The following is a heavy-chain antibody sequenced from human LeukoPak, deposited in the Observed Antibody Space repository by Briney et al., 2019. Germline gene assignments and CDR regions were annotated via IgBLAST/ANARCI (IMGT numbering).Heavy chain of an antibody. D-gene: IGHD1-1*01. CDR1: GFTFASYS. CDR2: ISGDSTYI. V-gene: IGHV3-21*01. J-gene: IGHJ4*02. Sequence: GGSLGLSCAASGFTFASYSMNWVRQAPGKGLEWVSSISGDSTYIYNAGSVKGRFTISRDNAQASLYLQMISLRADDTAVYYCARVSGRLERQSDLDYWGQGTLVIVSS. CDR3: ARVSGRLERQSDLDY.